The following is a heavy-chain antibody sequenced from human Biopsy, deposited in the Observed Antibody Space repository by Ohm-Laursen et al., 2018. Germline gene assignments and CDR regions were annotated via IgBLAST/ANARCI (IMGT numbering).Heavy chain of an antibody. V-gene: IGHV3-33*01. CDR2: IWYDGSNK. CDR1: GFTFSSYG. J-gene: IGHJ6*02. Sequence: SLRLSCAASGFTFSSYGIHWVRQAPGEGLEWVAVIWYDGSNKYSADSVKGRFSISRDNSKNTVYLQMNSLRAADTAVYYCARDRYNGSESYYSHYNMDVWGQGTTVSVSS. CDR3: ARDRYNGSESYYSHYNMDV. D-gene: IGHD3-10*01.